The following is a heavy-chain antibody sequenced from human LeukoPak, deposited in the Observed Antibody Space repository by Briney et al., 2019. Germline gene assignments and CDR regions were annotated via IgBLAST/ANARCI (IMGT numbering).Heavy chain of an antibody. CDR2: ISPFSGGT. CDR3: ARDSGFYGQHWYFDL. Sequence: GAPVGDSCLASGYTFTVYYIHWVRQAPGHGLEWMGWISPFSGGTNYAQKFQGRVTMTRDTSISTAYMELSSLRSDDTAVYYCARDSGFYGQHWYFDLWGRGALVTVSS. CDR1: GYTFTVYY. J-gene: IGHJ2*01. V-gene: IGHV1-2*02. D-gene: IGHD3/OR15-3a*01.